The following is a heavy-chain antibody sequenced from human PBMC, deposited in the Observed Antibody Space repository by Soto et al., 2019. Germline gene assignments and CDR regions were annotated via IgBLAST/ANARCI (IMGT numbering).Heavy chain of an antibody. J-gene: IGHJ4*02. D-gene: IGHD6-13*01. CDR1: GFTFSSYS. V-gene: IGHV3-21*01. CDR2: ISSSSSYI. Sequence: GGSLRLSCAASGFTFSSYSMNWVRQAPGKGLEWVSSISSSSSYIYYADSVKGRFTISRDNAKNSLYLQMNSLRAEDTAVYYCARDPGGAAAGDLFDYWGQGTLVTVSS. CDR3: ARDPGGAAAGDLFDY.